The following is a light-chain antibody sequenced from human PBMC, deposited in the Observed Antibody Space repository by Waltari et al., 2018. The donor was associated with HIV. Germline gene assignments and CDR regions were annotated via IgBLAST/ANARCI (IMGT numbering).Light chain of an antibody. V-gene: IGLV2-14*03. CDR3: ASFTSGRLNV. CDR2: DVY. CDR1: SSDVGAYDY. Sequence: QSALTQPASVSGSPGPSITISCTGTSSDVGAYDYVPWYQQHPGKVPKLLIYDVYIRPSRISNRFSGSKSGNTASLTISGLRDEDEADYYCASFTSGRLNVFGTGTKVTVL. J-gene: IGLJ1*01.